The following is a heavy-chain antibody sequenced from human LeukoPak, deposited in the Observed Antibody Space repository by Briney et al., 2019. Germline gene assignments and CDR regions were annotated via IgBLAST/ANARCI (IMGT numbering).Heavy chain of an antibody. CDR3: ARYGDYARWFDP. J-gene: IGHJ5*02. Sequence: SVKVSCKASGYTFTSYGISWVRQAPGQGLEWMGGIIPIFGTANYAQKFQGRVTITADKSTSTAYMELSSLRSEDTAVYYCARYGDYARWFDPWGQGTLVTVSS. V-gene: IGHV1-69*06. D-gene: IGHD4-17*01. CDR1: GYTFTSYG. CDR2: IIPIFGTA.